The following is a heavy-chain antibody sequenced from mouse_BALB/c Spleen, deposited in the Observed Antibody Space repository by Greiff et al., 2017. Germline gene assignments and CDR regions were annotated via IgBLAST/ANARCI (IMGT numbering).Heavy chain of an antibody. CDR1: GYTFTDYN. D-gene: IGHD1-2*01. Sequence: EVKLMESGPELVKPGASVKIPCKASGYTFTDYNMDWVKQSHGKSLEWIGDINPNNGGTIYNQKFKGKATLTVDKSSSTAYMELRSLTSEDTAVYYCARRTTATRDYFDYWGQGTTLTVSS. CDR2: INPNNGGT. V-gene: IGHV1-18*01. J-gene: IGHJ2*01. CDR3: ARRTTATRDYFDY.